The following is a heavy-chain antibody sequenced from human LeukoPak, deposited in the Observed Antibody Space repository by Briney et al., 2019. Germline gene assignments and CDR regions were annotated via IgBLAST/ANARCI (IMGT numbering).Heavy chain of an antibody. CDR2: IYHSGST. D-gene: IGHD4-23*01. CDR3: ARETTVGAYYYYMDV. V-gene: IGHV4-30-2*01. J-gene: IGHJ6*03. CDR1: GGSISSGGYY. Sequence: SETLSLTCTVSGGSISSGGYYWSWIRQPPGKGLEWIGYIYHSGSTYYNPSLKSRVTISVDRSKNQFSLKLSSVTAADTAVYYCARETTVGAYYYYMDVWGKGTTVTVSS.